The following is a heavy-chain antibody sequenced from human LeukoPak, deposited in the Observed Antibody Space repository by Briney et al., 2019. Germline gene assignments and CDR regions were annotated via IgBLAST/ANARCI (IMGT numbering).Heavy chain of an antibody. D-gene: IGHD3-22*01. CDR1: GFTFSSNY. Sequence: GGSLRLSCATSGFTFSSNYMSWVRQAPGKGLEWVSVIYDSGTTYYADSVKGRFLIFRDTSKNTLYLQMNSLRAEDTAVYYCAKDRYDYPGGETDYWGQGTLVTVSS. CDR2: IYDSGTT. CDR3: AKDRYDYPGGETDY. J-gene: IGHJ4*02. V-gene: IGHV3-53*01.